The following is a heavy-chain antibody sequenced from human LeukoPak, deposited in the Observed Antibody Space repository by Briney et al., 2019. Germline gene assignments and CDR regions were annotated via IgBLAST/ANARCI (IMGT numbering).Heavy chain of an antibody. J-gene: IGHJ4*02. CDR3: ARDPFSDGYNYSGY. Sequence: SETLSLTCTVSGGSISSGSYSWSWIRQPAGKGLEWIGRIYTSGSTNYNPSLKSRVTISVDTSKNQFSLKLSSVTAADTAVYYCARDPFSDGYNYSGYWGQGTLVTVSS. D-gene: IGHD5-24*01. V-gene: IGHV4-61*02. CDR2: IYTSGST. CDR1: GGSISSGSYS.